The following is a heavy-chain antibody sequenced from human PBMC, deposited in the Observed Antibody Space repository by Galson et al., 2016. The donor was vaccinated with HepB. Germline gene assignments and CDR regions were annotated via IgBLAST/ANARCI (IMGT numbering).Heavy chain of an antibody. CDR3: ARSEGAPLHPGGDY. V-gene: IGHV3-23*01. J-gene: IGHJ4*02. D-gene: IGHD1-14*01. CDR2: ISGGGIDT. Sequence: SLRLSCAASGFTFSAYAMNWVRQAPGKGLEWVSSISGGGIDTYYADSVKGRFTISRDNSKKTLFLQINNLRVDDTAVYYCARSEGAPLHPGGDYWGRGTLVTVSS. CDR1: GFTFSAYA.